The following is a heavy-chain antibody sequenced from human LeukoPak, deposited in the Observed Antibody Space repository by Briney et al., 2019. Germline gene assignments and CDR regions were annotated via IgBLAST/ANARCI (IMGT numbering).Heavy chain of an antibody. CDR3: ARDYEGAGAFDI. Sequence: ASVKVSCKASGYTFTRYDINWVRQAAGQGLEWMGWMSPNSGNTGYAQKFQGRVTITTNTSINTAYMELSSLRSEDTAVYYCARDYEGAGAFDIWGRGTMVTVSS. CDR2: MSPNSGNT. D-gene: IGHD3-3*01. V-gene: IGHV1-8*03. J-gene: IGHJ3*02. CDR1: GYTFTRYD.